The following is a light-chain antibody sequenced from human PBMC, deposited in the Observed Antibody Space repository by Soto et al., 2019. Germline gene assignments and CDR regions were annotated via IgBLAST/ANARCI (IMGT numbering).Light chain of an antibody. Sequence: QSVLSQPPSASGTPGQRVAISCSGSSSNIGRNTVNWYQQLPGTAPKLLIYDNNRRPSGVPDRFSGSKSGTSASLAISGLQSEDEADYYCAAWDDNLIGLNVFGPGTKVTVL. CDR3: AAWDDNLIGLNV. J-gene: IGLJ1*01. V-gene: IGLV1-44*01. CDR2: DNN. CDR1: SSNIGRNT.